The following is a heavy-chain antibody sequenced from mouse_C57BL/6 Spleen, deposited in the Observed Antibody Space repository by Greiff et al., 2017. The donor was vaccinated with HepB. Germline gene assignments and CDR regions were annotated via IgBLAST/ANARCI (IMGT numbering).Heavy chain of an antibody. D-gene: IGHD2-5*01. Sequence: VKLQQPGAELVRPGSSVKLSCKASGYTFTSYWMHWVKQRPIQGLEWIGNIDPSDSETHYNQKFKDKATLTVDKSSSTAYMQLSSLTSEDSAVYYCARRGYSNYPYAMDYWGQGTSVTVSS. CDR2: IDPSDSET. J-gene: IGHJ4*01. V-gene: IGHV1-52*01. CDR1: GYTFTSYW. CDR3: ARRGYSNYPYAMDY.